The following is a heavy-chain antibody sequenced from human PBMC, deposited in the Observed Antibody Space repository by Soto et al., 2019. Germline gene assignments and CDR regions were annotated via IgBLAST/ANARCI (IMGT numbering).Heavy chain of an antibody. CDR1: GFTFSSYA. J-gene: IGHJ6*03. CDR3: AKEIYCSGGSCYSDYYYMDV. V-gene: IGHV3-23*01. D-gene: IGHD2-15*01. Sequence: GGSLRLSCAASGFTFSSYAMSWVRQAPGKGLEWVSAISGSGGSTYYADSVKGRFIISRDNSKNTLYLQMNSLRAEDTAVYYCAKEIYCSGGSCYSDYYYMDVWGKGTTVTVSS. CDR2: ISGSGGST.